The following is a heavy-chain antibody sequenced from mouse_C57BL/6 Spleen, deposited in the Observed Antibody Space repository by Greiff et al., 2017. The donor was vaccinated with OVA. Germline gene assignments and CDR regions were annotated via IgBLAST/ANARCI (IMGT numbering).Heavy chain of an antibody. CDR2: IFPGSGST. CDR1: GYTFTDYY. CDR3: ARCHYYGSSYWYFDV. V-gene: IGHV1-75*01. Sequence: VKLVESGPELVKPGASVKISCKASGYTFTDYYINWVKQRPGQGLEWIGWIFPGSGSTYYNEKFKGKATLTVDKSSSTAYMLLSSLTSEDSAVYFCARCHYYGSSYWYFDVWGTGTTVTVSS. J-gene: IGHJ1*03. D-gene: IGHD1-1*01.